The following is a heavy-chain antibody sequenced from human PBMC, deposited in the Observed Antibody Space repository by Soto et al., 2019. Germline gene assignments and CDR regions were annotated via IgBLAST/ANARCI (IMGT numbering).Heavy chain of an antibody. CDR3: ARVPWKYYYDSSGYSRTYWYFDL. V-gene: IGHV1-69*06. D-gene: IGHD3-22*01. J-gene: IGHJ2*01. Sequence: QVQLVQSGAEVKKPGSSVKVSCKASGGTFSSYAISWVRQAPGQGLEWMGGIIPIFGTANYAQKFQGRVTITADKSTSTAYMELSSLRSEDTAVYYCARVPWKYYYDSSGYSRTYWYFDLWGRGTLFTVSS. CDR2: IIPIFGTA. CDR1: GGTFSSYA.